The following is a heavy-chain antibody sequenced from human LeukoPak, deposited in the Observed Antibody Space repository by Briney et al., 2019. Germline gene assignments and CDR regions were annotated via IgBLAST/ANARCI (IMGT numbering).Heavy chain of an antibody. J-gene: IGHJ4*02. CDR3: ARDRSRVFGGFDF. CDR1: GYTFTSYG. D-gene: IGHD3-10*02. Sequence: ASVKVSCKASGYTFTSYGISWVRQAPGQGLEWMGWISAYNGNTNYAQKLQGRVTMTTDTSTSTAYMELSGLRFEDTAVYYCARDRSRVFGGFDFWGRGTLVTVSS. CDR2: ISAYNGNT. V-gene: IGHV1-18*01.